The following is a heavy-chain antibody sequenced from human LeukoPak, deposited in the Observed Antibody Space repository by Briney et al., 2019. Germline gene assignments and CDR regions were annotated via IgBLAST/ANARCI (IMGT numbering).Heavy chain of an antibody. CDR1: GFTVSSNY. Sequence: PGGSLRLSCAASGFTVSSNYMSWVRQAPGKGLEWVSVIYSGGSTYYADSVKGRFTISRDNSKNTLYLQMNSLRAEDTAVYYRARDYYDSSGAGSLWGQGTLVTVSS. CDR3: ARDYYDSSGAGSL. D-gene: IGHD3-22*01. V-gene: IGHV3-66*02. J-gene: IGHJ4*02. CDR2: IYSGGST.